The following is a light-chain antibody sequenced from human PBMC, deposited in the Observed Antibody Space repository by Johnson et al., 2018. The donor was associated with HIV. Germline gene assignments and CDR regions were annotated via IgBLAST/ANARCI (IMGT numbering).Light chain of an antibody. J-gene: IGLJ1*01. CDR3: GTCDSSLNSYV. CDR2: DNN. V-gene: IGLV1-51*01. CDR1: SSNIGNNY. Sequence: QSVLTQPPSVSAAPGQKVTISCSGSSSNIGNNYVSWYQQLPGTAPKLLIYDNNKRPSGIPDRFSGSQSGTSAPLGSTGLQRGDEADYYCGTCDSSLNSYVFGTGTKVSVL.